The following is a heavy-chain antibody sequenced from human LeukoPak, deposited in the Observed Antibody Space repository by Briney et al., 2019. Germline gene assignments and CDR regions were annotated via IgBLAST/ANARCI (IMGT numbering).Heavy chain of an antibody. V-gene: IGHV1-18*01. Sequence: GASVTVSFKASGYTFTIYGISWVRQAPGQGVEWMGWISAYNGNTNYAQKLQGRVTMTTDTSTSTAYMELRSLRSDDTAVYYCAREGDLLLSDIWGQGTMVTVSS. D-gene: IGHD3-10*01. J-gene: IGHJ3*02. CDR1: GYTFTIYG. CDR3: AREGDLLLSDI. CDR2: ISAYNGNT.